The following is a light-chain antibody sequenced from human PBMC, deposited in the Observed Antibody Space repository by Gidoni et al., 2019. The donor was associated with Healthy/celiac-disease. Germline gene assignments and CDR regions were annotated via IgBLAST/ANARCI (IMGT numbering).Light chain of an antibody. CDR1: QSVSSSY. CDR2: GAS. J-gene: IGKJ3*01. CDR3: QQYGSSPFT. V-gene: IGKV3-20*01. Sequence: EIVLTQSPGTLSLSPGEGATRSCRTSQSVSSSYLAWYQQKPGQAPRLLIYGASSRATGIPDRFSGSGSGTDFTLTISRLEPEDFAVYYCQQYGSSPFTFGPGTKVDIK.